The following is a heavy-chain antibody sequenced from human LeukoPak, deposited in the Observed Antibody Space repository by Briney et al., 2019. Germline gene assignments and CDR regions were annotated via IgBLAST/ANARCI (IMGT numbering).Heavy chain of an antibody. D-gene: IGHD2-21*01. CDR3: TRAIAYYYSMDV. CDR1: GLTFSSYA. V-gene: IGHV3-30*01. Sequence: GGSLRLSCAASGLTFSSYAMNWARQAPGKGPERVAAISYDGSNKFYGDSVKGRFTISRDDSKNTLYLQMNSLRPEDTAVYYCTRAIAYYYSMDVWGKGTTVTVSS. J-gene: IGHJ6*03. CDR2: ISYDGSNK.